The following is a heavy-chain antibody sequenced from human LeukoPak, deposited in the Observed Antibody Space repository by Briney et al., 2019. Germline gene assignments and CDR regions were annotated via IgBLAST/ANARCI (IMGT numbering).Heavy chain of an antibody. D-gene: IGHD4-17*01. V-gene: IGHV3-21*01. Sequence: GGSLRLSCAASGFTFSNAWMSWVRQAPGKGLEWVSSISSSSSYIYYADSVKGRFTISRDNAKNSLYLQMNSLRAEDTAVYYCARDDYGGIDYWGQGTLVTVSS. CDR1: GFTFSNAW. J-gene: IGHJ4*02. CDR3: ARDDYGGIDY. CDR2: ISSSSSYI.